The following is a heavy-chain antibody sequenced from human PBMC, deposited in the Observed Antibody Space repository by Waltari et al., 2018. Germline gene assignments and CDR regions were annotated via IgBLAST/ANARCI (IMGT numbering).Heavy chain of an antibody. V-gene: IGHV3-48*04. Sequence: EVQLVESGGGLVQPGGSLRLSCAASGFTFSSYSMNWVRQAPGKGLEWVSYISSSSSTIYYADSVKGRFTISRDNAKNSLYLQMNSLRAEDTAVYYCARDRPLYGDEGWFDPWGQGTLVTVSS. J-gene: IGHJ5*02. CDR1: GFTFSSYS. CDR3: ARDRPLYGDEGWFDP. CDR2: ISSSSSTI. D-gene: IGHD4-17*01.